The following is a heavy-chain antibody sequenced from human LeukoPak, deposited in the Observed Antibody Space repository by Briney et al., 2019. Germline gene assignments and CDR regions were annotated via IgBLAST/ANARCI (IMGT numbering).Heavy chain of an antibody. CDR2: IRSNAYST. V-gene: IGHV3-23*01. CDR1: GFAFGSYA. D-gene: IGHD5-12*01. CDR3: AKGGGSDFFDY. Sequence: GGSPRLSCAASGFAFGSYAMSWVRQAPGKGLEWVAAIRSNAYSTYYADSLKGPFTISRDNSKNTLYLQMNSLRSDDTAVYYCAKGGGSDFFDYWGQGTLVTVSS. J-gene: IGHJ4*02.